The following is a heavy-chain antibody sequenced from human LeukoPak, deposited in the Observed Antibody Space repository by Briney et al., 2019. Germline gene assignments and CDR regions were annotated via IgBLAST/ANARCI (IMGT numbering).Heavy chain of an antibody. CDR3: ARDQNSSSWDTLDY. CDR1: GYTFTSYG. CDR2: ISAYNGNT. Sequence: ASVKVSCKASGYTFTSYGISWVRQAPGQGLEWMGWISAYNGNTNYAQKLQGRVTMTTDTSTSTAYMELSSLRSEDTAVYYCARDQNSSSWDTLDYWGQGTLVTVSS. D-gene: IGHD6-13*01. J-gene: IGHJ4*02. V-gene: IGHV1-18*01.